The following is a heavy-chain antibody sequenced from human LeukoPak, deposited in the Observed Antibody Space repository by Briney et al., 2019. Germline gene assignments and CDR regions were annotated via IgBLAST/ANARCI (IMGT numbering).Heavy chain of an antibody. CDR2: IIPIFGTA. Sequence: SVKVSCKASVGTFSSYAISSVRQAPGQGLEWMGGIIPIFGTANYAQKCQGRVTITADKSTSTAYMELSSLRSEDTAVYYCARGRMYSSSPRQYYYYMDVWGKGTTVTVSS. CDR1: VGTFSSYA. CDR3: ARGRMYSSSPRQYYYYMDV. J-gene: IGHJ6*03. V-gene: IGHV1-69*06. D-gene: IGHD6-6*01.